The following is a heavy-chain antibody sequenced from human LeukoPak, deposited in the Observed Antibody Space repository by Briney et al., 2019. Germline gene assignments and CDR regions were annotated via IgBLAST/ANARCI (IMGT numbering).Heavy chain of an antibody. CDR3: ARDGVRYDILTGPHNWFDP. D-gene: IGHD3-9*01. Sequence: GASVKVSCKASGYTFTASALHWVRQAPGQRLEWMGWINAGNGNTKYSQKFQGRVTITRDTSASTAYMELSSLRSEDTAVYYCARDGVRYDILTGPHNWFDPWGQGTLVTVSS. CDR2: INAGNGNT. CDR1: GYTFTASA. J-gene: IGHJ5*02. V-gene: IGHV1-3*01.